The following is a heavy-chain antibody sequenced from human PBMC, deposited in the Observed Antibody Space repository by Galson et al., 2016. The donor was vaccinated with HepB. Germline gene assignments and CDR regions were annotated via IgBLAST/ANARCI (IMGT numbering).Heavy chain of an antibody. D-gene: IGHD2-21*01. CDR1: GDSITTRNYF. CDR3: AGRTCCGLGSWYFDV. J-gene: IGHJ2*01. Sequence: ETLSLTCSVSGDSITTRNYFWGWIRQSPGKELQWIGSISFTGNTYYNPSLQSRVIVSADTSKNRFSLSLSSVSAADRAVYYWAGRTCCGLGSWYFDVWGRGGPVIVSS. V-gene: IGHV4-39*02. CDR2: ISFTGNT.